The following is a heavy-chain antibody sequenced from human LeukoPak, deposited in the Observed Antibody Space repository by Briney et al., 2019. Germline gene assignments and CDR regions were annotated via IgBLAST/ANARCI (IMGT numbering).Heavy chain of an antibody. Sequence: PGGSLRLSCAASGFTFSSYAMSWVRQAPGKGLEWVSAISGSGGSTSYADSVKGRFTISRDNAKNTLYLQMNSLRAEDTAVYYCAREVYYYDSSGYFDAFDIWGQGTMVTVSS. V-gene: IGHV3-23*01. D-gene: IGHD3-22*01. CDR2: ISGSGGST. J-gene: IGHJ3*02. CDR1: GFTFSSYA. CDR3: AREVYYYDSSGYFDAFDI.